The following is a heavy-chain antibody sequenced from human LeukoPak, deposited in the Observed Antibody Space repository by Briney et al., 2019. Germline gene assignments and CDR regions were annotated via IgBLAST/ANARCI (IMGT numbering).Heavy chain of an antibody. CDR2: ICSNGDTT. CDR3: ARGRPPDY. J-gene: IGHJ4*02. CDR1: GFTFSSYA. V-gene: IGHV3-64*01. Sequence: GGSLRLSCAASGFTFSSYAMHWVRQAPGKGLEYVSAICSNGDTTNYANSVKGRFTSSTDNSKNTMYLQMGSLRAEDMAVYYGARGRPPDYWGQGTLVTVSS.